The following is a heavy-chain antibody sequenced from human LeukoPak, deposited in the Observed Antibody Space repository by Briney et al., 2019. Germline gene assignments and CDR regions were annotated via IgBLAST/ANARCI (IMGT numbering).Heavy chain of an antibody. CDR1: GGTFSGYY. J-gene: IGHJ4*02. V-gene: IGHV4-34*01. CDR2: INHSGST. CDR3: ARGRRQYCSSTSCSAVDFDY. D-gene: IGHD2-2*01. Sequence: PSETLSLTCAVYGGTFSGYYWSWIRQPPGKGLEWIGEINHSGSTNYNPSLKSRVTISVDTSKNQFSLKLSSVTAADTAVYYCARGRRQYCSSTSCSAVDFDYWGQGTLVTVSS.